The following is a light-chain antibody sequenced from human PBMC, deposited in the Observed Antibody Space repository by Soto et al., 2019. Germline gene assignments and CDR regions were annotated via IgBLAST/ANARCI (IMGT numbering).Light chain of an antibody. CDR1: ENIFKV. V-gene: IGKV1-5*01. CDR3: QHYTTQPFT. Sequence: DIQLIQSPATLSASVGDRITITCRASENIFKVLAWYQQKSGRAPNLLIYAASDLQTGVPSRFSGRGSGTDFTLTIDSLQPDDSATYYCQHYTTQPFTFGGGTKVEI. CDR2: AAS. J-gene: IGKJ4*01.